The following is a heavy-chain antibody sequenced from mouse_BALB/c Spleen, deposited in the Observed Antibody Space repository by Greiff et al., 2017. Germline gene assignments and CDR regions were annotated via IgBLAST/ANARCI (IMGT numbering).Heavy chain of an antibody. V-gene: IGHV2-2*02. CDR1: GFSLTSYG. Sequence: VKVVESGPGLVQPSQSLSITCTVSGFSLTSYGVHWVRQSPGKGLEWLGVIWSGGSTDYNAAFISRLSISKDNSKSQVFFKMNSLQANDTAIYYCARKRGGDAMDYWGQGTSVTVSS. CDR3: ARKRGGDAMDY. CDR2: IWSGGST. J-gene: IGHJ4*01.